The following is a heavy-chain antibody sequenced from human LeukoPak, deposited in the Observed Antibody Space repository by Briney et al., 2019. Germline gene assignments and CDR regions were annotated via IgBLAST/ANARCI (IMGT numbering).Heavy chain of an antibody. D-gene: IGHD3-3*01. CDR2: MNPNSGNT. CDR3: ARGPPYDFWSGYGGFDY. Sequence: ASVKVSCKASGYTLTSYDINWVRQATGQGLEWMGWMNPNSGNTGYAQKFQGRVTMTRNTSISTAYMELSSLRSEDTAVYYCARGPPYDFWSGYGGFDYWGQGTLVTVSS. J-gene: IGHJ4*02. V-gene: IGHV1-8*01. CDR1: GYTLTSYD.